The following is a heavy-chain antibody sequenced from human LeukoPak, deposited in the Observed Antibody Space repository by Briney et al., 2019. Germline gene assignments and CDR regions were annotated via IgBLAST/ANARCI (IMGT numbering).Heavy chain of an antibody. D-gene: IGHD6-13*01. V-gene: IGHV4-34*01. J-gene: IGHJ4*02. CDR2: INHSGST. CDR3: ARRAAAGPTYFDY. CDR1: GGSFSGYY. Sequence: SETLSLTCAVYGGSFSGYYWSWIRQPPGKGLEWIGEINHSGSTNYNPSLKSRVTISVDTSKNQFSLKLSSVTAADTAVYYCARRAAAGPTYFDYWGQGTLVTVSS.